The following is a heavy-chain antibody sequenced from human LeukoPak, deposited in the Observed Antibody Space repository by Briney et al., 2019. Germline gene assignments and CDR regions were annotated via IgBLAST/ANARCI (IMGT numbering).Heavy chain of an antibody. V-gene: IGHV3-7*01. CDR2: IKQDGSEK. D-gene: IGHD3-10*01. CDR3: AREAYVLLWFGEFTY. J-gene: IGHJ4*02. CDR1: GFTFSSYW. Sequence: GGSLRLSCAASGFTFSSYWMSWVRQAPGKGLEWVANIKQDGSEKYYVDSVKGRFTISRDNAKSSLYLQMNSLRAEDTAVYYCAREAYVLLWFGEFTYWGQGTLVTVSS.